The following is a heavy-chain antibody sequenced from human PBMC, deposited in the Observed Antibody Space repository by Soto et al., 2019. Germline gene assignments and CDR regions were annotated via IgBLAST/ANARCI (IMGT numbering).Heavy chain of an antibody. V-gene: IGHV3-30*18. D-gene: IGHD3-10*01. CDR3: AKDLTGILWFGEFHSDAFDI. Sequence: QVQLVESGGGVVQPGRSLRLSCAASGFTFSSYGMHWVRQAPGKGLEWVAVISYDGSNKYYADSVKGRFTISRDNSKNAQYLQMNSLRAEDTAVYYCAKDLTGILWFGEFHSDAFDIWGQGTMVTVSS. CDR2: ISYDGSNK. CDR1: GFTFSSYG. J-gene: IGHJ3*02.